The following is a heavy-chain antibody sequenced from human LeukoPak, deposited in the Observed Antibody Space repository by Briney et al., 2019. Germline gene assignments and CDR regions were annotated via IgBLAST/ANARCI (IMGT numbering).Heavy chain of an antibody. V-gene: IGHV1-69*05. Sequence: SVKVSCKASGGTFSSYAISWVRQAPGQGLEWMGGIIPIFGTANYAQKFQGRVTITTDESTSTAYMELSSLRSEDTAVYYCARDDSFYGSGTPARYYYYYYGMDVWGQGTTVTVSS. CDR3: ARDDSFYGSGTPARYYYYYYGMDV. J-gene: IGHJ6*02. D-gene: IGHD3-10*01. CDR2: IIPIFGTA. CDR1: GGTFSSYA.